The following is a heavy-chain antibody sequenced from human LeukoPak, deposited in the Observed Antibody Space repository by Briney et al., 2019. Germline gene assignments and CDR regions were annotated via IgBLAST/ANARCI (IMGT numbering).Heavy chain of an antibody. V-gene: IGHV1-46*01. Sequence: GASVKVSCKASGYTFTSHFMHWVRQAPGQGLEWMGITNPRGGSTSYTQKFQGRVTMTRDTSTSTVYMELSSLRSEDTAVYYCARVKSYYYDTSDKDAFDIWGQGTMVTVSS. J-gene: IGHJ3*02. CDR1: GYTFTSHF. D-gene: IGHD3-22*01. CDR2: TNPRGGST. CDR3: ARVKSYYYDTSDKDAFDI.